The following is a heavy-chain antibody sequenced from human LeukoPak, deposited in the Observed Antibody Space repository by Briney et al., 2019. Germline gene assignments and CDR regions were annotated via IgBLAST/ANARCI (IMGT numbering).Heavy chain of an antibody. CDR2: ISGSGGST. CDR3: AKDGMATISYYFDY. Sequence: GGSLRLSCAASGFTFRSYAMSRVRQAPGKALEWVSAISGSGGSTYYADSVKGRFTISRDNSKNTLYLQMNSLGAEDTAVYYCAKDGMATISYYFDYWGQGTLVTVSS. CDR1: GFTFRSYA. J-gene: IGHJ4*02. D-gene: IGHD5-24*01. V-gene: IGHV3-23*01.